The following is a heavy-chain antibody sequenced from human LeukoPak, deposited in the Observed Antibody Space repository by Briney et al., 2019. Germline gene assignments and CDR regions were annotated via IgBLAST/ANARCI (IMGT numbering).Heavy chain of an antibody. D-gene: IGHD3-10*01. CDR1: GYSFTTYW. J-gene: IGHJ3*02. CDR3: ALGAVRGLHAFDI. Sequence: GESLKISCKGSGYSFTTYWIGWVRQVPGKGLEWMGIIYPGDSDTRYSPPFQGQVTISADKSVTTAYLQWRSLKASDTAMYYCALGAVRGLHAFDIWGQGTMVTVSS. CDR2: IYPGDSDT. V-gene: IGHV5-51*01.